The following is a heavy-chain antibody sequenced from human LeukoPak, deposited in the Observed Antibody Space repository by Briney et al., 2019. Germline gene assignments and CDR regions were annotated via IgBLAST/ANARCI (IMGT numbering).Heavy chain of an antibody. Sequence: GGSLRLSCAASGFTFSSYWMSWVRQAPGKGLEWVANIKQDGSEKYYVDSVKGRFTISRDNAKNSLYLQMNFLRAEDTAVYYCARDSPEREYSYGPLDNYFDYWGQGTLVTVSS. CDR2: IKQDGSEK. J-gene: IGHJ4*02. D-gene: IGHD5-18*01. V-gene: IGHV3-7*01. CDR3: ARDSPEREYSYGPLDNYFDY. CDR1: GFTFSSYW.